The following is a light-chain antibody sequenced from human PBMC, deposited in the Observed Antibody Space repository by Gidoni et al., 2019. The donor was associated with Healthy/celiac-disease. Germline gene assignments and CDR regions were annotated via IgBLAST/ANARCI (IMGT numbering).Light chain of an antibody. CDR1: QSVSSW. CDR2: EAS. CDR3: QQYNSYPT. V-gene: IGKV1-5*03. J-gene: IGKJ5*01. Sequence: DIQMTQSPSTLSASVGDRVTITYRASQSVSSWLAWYQQVPGKAPKLLIYEASTLESGVPSRFSGSGSGTEFTLTISSLQPDDFATYYCQQYNSYPTFXXXTRLEIK.